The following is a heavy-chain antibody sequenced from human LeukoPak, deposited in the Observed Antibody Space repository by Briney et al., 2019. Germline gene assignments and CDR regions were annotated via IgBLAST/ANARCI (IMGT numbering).Heavy chain of an antibody. J-gene: IGHJ4*02. CDR1: GYTFTSYG. D-gene: IGHD1-14*01. CDR2: ISAYNGNT. CDR3: ARDRNRYYFDY. Sequence: ASVKVSCRASGYTFTSYGISWVRQAPGEGLEWMGWISAYNGNTNYAQKLQGRVTMTTDTSTSTAYMELRSLRSDDTAVYYCARDRNRYYFDYWGQGTLVTVSS. V-gene: IGHV1-18*01.